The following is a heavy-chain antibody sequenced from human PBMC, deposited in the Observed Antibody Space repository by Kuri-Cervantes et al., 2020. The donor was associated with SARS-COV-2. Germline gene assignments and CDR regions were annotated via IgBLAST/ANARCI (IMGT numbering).Heavy chain of an antibody. J-gene: IGHJ4*02. CDR2: INWNGGST. CDR1: GFTFSSYA. D-gene: IGHD5-18*01. CDR3: ARLSRIQLWLPPDY. V-gene: IGHV3-20*04. Sequence: ETLSLTCAASGFTFSSYAMSWVRQAPGKGLEWVSGINWNGGSTGYADSVKGRFTISRDNAKNSLYLQMNSLRAEDTAVYYCARLSRIQLWLPPDYWGQGTLVTVSS.